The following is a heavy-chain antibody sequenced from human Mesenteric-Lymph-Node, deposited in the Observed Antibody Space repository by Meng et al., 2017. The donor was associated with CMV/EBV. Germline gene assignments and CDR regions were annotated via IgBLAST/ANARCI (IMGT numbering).Heavy chain of an antibody. V-gene: IGHV4-61*05. CDR2: IYYSGST. CDR1: GGSISSSSYY. J-gene: IGHJ4*02. D-gene: IGHD1-7*01. Sequence: GSLRLSCTVSGGSISSSSYYWGWIRQPPGKGLEWIGYIYYSGSTNYNPSLKSRVTISVDTSKNQFSLKLSSVTAADTAVYYCARATGLELPYFDYWGQGTLVTVSS. CDR3: ARATGLELPYFDY.